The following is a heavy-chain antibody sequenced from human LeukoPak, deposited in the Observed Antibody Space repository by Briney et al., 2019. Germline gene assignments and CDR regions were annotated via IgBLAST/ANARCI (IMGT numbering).Heavy chain of an antibody. V-gene: IGHV1-2*02. CDR1: GYIFDIYA. D-gene: IGHD2-21*02. Sequence: ASVKVSCKASGYIFDIYALIWVRQAPGQGLELMGWISAYNGNTNYAQKFQGRVTMTRDTSISTAYMELGRLRSDDTAVYYCARGGCGGDCYSELGPEDAFDIWGQGTMVTVSS. CDR2: ISAYNGNT. J-gene: IGHJ3*02. CDR3: ARGGCGGDCYSELGPEDAFDI.